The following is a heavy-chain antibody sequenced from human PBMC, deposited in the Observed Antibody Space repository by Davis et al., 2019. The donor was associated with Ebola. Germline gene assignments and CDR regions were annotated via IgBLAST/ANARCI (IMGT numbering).Heavy chain of an antibody. J-gene: IGHJ3*02. D-gene: IGHD6-19*01. CDR2: ITGCGART. Sequence: GESLKISCAASGFTFSSYAMSWVRQAPGKGLEWVSEITGCGARTYYADSVKGRFTISRENSKNTLYLQMSSLRAEDTAVYYCAKGSDGWYWAFDIWGQGTMVTVSS. CDR1: GFTFSSYA. V-gene: IGHV3-23*01. CDR3: AKGSDGWYWAFDI.